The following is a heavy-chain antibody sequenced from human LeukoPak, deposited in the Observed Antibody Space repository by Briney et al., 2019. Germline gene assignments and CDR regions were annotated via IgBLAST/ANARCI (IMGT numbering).Heavy chain of an antibody. D-gene: IGHD1-26*01. J-gene: IGHJ3*02. Sequence: ETLSLTCTVSGGSISSSSYYWGWIRQPPGKGLEWIGSIYYSGSTYYNPSLKSRVTISVDTSKNQFSLKLSSVTAADTAVYYCARHHRSYYAFDIWGQGTMVTVSS. CDR1: GGSISSSSYY. V-gene: IGHV4-39*01. CDR2: IYYSGST. CDR3: ARHHRSYYAFDI.